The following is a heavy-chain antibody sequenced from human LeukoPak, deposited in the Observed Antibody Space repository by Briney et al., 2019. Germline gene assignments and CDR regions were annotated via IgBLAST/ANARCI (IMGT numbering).Heavy chain of an antibody. J-gene: IGHJ4*02. D-gene: IGHD3-9*01. Sequence: GGSLRLSCAASGFTFSNYAMSWVRQAPGKGLEWVLAISGSGANTYYVDSVKGRFTISRDNSKNTLYLQMNSLRAEDTAVYYCAKDGLSYYDILTGPYFFDYWGQGALVTVSP. CDR1: GFTFSNYA. V-gene: IGHV3-23*01. CDR3: AKDGLSYYDILTGPYFFDY. CDR2: ISGSGANT.